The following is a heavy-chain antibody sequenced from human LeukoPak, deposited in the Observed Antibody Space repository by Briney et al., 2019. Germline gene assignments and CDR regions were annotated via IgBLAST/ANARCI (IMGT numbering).Heavy chain of an antibody. V-gene: IGHV3-23*01. CDR3: ARSQSQFVVVVAAITPEY. J-gene: IGHJ4*02. CDR1: GFTFSSYA. D-gene: IGHD2-15*01. Sequence: GGSLRLSCAASGFTFSSYAMGWVRQAPGKGLEWVSSIGGSGGGTYYADSVKGRFTISRDNSKNTLYLQMNSLRAEDTALYYCARSQSQFVVVVAAITPEYWGQGTLVTVSS. CDR2: IGGSGGGT.